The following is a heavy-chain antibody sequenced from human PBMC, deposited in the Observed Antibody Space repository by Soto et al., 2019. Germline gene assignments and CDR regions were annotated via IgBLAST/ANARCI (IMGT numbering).Heavy chain of an antibody. V-gene: IGHV1-18*01. CDR3: ARYGSGGYYYCYYGMDV. CDR1: GYTFTSYG. D-gene: IGHD3-10*01. J-gene: IGHJ6*02. CDR2: ISAYNGNT. Sequence: ASVKVSCKASGYTFTSYGINWVRQAPGQGLEWMGWISAYNGNTNYAQKLQGRVTMTTDTSTSTAYMELRSLRSDDTAVYSGARYGSGGYYYCYYGMDVWGQGTTVTVSS.